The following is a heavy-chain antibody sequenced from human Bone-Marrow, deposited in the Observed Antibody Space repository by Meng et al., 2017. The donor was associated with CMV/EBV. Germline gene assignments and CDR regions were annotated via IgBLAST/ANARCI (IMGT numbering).Heavy chain of an antibody. Sequence: SETLSLTCTVSGGSISSSSYYWGWIRQPPGKGLEWIGSIYYSGSTYYNPSLKSRVTISVDTSKNQFSLKLSSVTAADTAVYYCARDPHPWDIVLMVYARFDYWGQGTLATFSS. D-gene: IGHD2-8*01. CDR2: IYYSGST. J-gene: IGHJ4*02. CDR1: GGSISSSSYY. CDR3: ARDPHPWDIVLMVYARFDY. V-gene: IGHV4-39*07.